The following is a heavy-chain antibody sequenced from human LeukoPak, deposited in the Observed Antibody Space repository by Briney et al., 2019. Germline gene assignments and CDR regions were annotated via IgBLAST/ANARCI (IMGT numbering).Heavy chain of an antibody. Sequence: GESLKISCKGSGYSFTSYWIGWVRQMPGKGLEWMGIIYPGDSDTRYSPSFQGQVTISADKSISTAYLQWSSLKASDTAMYYCARRHYDFWSGSTYYFDYWGQGTLVTVSS. J-gene: IGHJ4*02. CDR2: IYPGDSDT. V-gene: IGHV5-51*01. CDR1: GYSFTSYW. D-gene: IGHD3-3*01. CDR3: ARRHYDFWSGSTYYFDY.